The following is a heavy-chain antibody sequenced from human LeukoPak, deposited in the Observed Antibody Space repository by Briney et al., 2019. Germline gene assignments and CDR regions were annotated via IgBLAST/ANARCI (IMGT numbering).Heavy chain of an antibody. CDR2: SYYSGST. Sequence: SETLSLPCTVSGGPISRGGYYWSWIRQHPGKGLGWYGYSYYSGSTYYNPSLKSRVTISVDTSKNQFSLNLSSVTAADTAVYYCASSGYSYADPGYYYYGMDVWGQGTTVTVSS. CDR1: GGPISRGGYY. J-gene: IGHJ6*02. CDR3: ASSGYSYADPGYYYYGMDV. D-gene: IGHD5-18*01. V-gene: IGHV4-31*03.